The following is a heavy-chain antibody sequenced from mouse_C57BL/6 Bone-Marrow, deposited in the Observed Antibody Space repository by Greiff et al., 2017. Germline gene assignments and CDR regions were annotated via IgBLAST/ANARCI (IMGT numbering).Heavy chain of an antibody. CDR2: IDPENGDT. CDR3: TTPSTVVALYAMDY. J-gene: IGHJ4*01. CDR1: GFNIKDDY. D-gene: IGHD1-1*01. Sequence: EVQLQQSGAELVRPGASVKLSCTASGFNIKDDYMHWVKQRPEQGLEWIGWIDPENGDTEYASKFQGKATITADTSSNTAYLQLSSLTSEDTAVYYCTTPSTVVALYAMDYWGQGTSVTVSS. V-gene: IGHV14-4*01.